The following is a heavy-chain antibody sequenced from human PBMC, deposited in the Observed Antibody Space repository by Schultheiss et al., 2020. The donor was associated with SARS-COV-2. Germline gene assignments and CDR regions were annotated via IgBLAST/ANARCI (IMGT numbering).Heavy chain of an antibody. V-gene: IGHV3-74*01. CDR1: GFTFRNYW. J-gene: IGHJ2*01. CDR3: AKAEDSSGWYFKLGWYFDL. Sequence: GESLKISCAASGFTFRNYWMHWVRQIPGKGLVWVSRINSDGSASSYADSVQGRFTISRDNSKNTLYLQMNSLRAEDTAVYYCAKAEDSSGWYFKLGWYFDLWGRGTLVTVSS. D-gene: IGHD6-19*01. CDR2: INSDGSAS.